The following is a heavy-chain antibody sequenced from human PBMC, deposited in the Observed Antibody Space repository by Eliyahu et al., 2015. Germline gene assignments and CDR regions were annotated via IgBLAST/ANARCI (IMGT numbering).Heavy chain of an antibody. J-gene: IGHJ4*02. D-gene: IGHD6-13*01. CDR1: GGSXSSSSYY. Sequence: QLQLQESGPGXVKPSETLSLTCTVXGGSXSSSSYYWGWIRQPPGKGLEWIGSIYYSGSTXYNPSLKSRVTISVDTSKNQFSLKLSSVTAADTAVYYCASIAATFDYWGQGTLVTVSS. CDR2: IYYSGST. V-gene: IGHV4-39*01. CDR3: ASIAATFDY.